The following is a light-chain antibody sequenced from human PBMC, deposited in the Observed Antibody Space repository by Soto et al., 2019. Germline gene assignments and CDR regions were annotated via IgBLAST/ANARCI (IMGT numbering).Light chain of an antibody. V-gene: IGKV3-20*01. J-gene: IGKJ3*01. CDR2: GAT. CDR1: QSLCSSY. Sequence: EIVLTQSPGTLPLSPGEIATLSCRSSQSLCSSYLAWYQQTPGQAPRLLISGATRSAAGISDRFSGSGSGTDFTLTISRLEHEDFTVYYCQQYGISPITFGPETRVDIK. CDR3: QQYGISPIT.